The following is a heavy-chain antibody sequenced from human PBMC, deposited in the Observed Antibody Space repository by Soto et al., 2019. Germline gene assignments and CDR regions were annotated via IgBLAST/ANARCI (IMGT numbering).Heavy chain of an antibody. CDR3: ARVQNNVVVTSTSWFDP. D-gene: IGHD2-21*02. V-gene: IGHV1-18*01. J-gene: IGHJ5*02. CDR1: GYTFTSYG. Sequence: QVQLVQSGAEVKKPGASVKVSCKASGYTFTSYGISWVRQAPGQGREWMGWISVYNGNTNYAQKLQGRVSMTTDTSTSTAYMELRSLRSDDTAVYYCARVQNNVVVTSTSWFDPWGQGTLVTVSS. CDR2: ISVYNGNT.